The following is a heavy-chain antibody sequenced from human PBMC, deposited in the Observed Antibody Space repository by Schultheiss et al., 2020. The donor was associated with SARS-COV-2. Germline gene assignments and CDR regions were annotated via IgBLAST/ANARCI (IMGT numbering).Heavy chain of an antibody. Sequence: GGSLRLSCAASGFTFSSYAMHWVRQAPGKGLEWVGRIRSKANDYATAYAASVKGRFAISRDDSKNTAYLQMNSLKTEDTAVYYCTRLAHTSGRDNDYWGQGTLVTVSS. J-gene: IGHJ4*02. CDR1: GFTFSSYA. CDR2: IRSKANDYAT. D-gene: IGHD6-19*01. CDR3: TRLAHTSGRDNDY. V-gene: IGHV3-73*01.